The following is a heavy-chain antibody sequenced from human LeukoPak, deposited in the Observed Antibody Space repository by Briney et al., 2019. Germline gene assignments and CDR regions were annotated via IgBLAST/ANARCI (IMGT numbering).Heavy chain of an antibody. Sequence: ASVHVSFKVSGYTFTDYYIHWVRQAPGEGLEWMGWINPRSGGVNYAQKFQDRVIITTAYMQLSRLRSDDTAMYYCASGINYYGSGSYVDYWGQGTLVTVSS. CDR2: INPRSGGV. V-gene: IGHV1-2*02. CDR3: ASGINYYGSGSYVDY. CDR1: GYTFTDYY. D-gene: IGHD3-10*01. J-gene: IGHJ4*02.